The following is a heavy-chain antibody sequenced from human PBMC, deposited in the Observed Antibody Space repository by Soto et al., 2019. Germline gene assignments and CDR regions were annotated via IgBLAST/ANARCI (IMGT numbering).Heavy chain of an antibody. CDR1: GVTFCSYS. CDR3: ASSPGEYYYGMDV. CDR2: ISSSSSYI. J-gene: IGHJ6*02. V-gene: IGHV3-21*01. Sequence: GGSLRLSCAASGVTFCSYSMNWVRQAPGKGLEWVSSISSSSSYIYYADSVKGRFTISRDNAKNSLYLQMNSLRAEDTAVYYCASSPGEYYYGMDVWGQGTTVTVSS. D-gene: IGHD3-16*01.